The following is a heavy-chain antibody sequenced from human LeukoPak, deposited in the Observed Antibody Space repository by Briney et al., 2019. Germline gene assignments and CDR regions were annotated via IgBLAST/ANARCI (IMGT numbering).Heavy chain of an antibody. J-gene: IGHJ6*04. CDR1: GFTFSSYG. Sequence: GRSLRLSCAASGFTFSSYGMHWVRQAPGKGLEWVAVIWYDGSNKYYADSVKGRFTISRDNSKNTLYLQMNSLRAEDTAVCYCAREGGYCSSTSCPLNYYYYGMDVWGKGTTVTVSS. CDR3: AREGGYCSSTSCPLNYYYYGMDV. V-gene: IGHV3-33*01. D-gene: IGHD2-2*01. CDR2: IWYDGSNK.